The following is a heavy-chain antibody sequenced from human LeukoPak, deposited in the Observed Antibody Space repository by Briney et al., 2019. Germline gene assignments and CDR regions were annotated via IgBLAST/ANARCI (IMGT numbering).Heavy chain of an antibody. CDR2: ISSSSSYI. V-gene: IGHV3-21*01. J-gene: IGHJ4*02. CDR1: GFTFSSYS. D-gene: IGHD2/OR15-2a*01. CDR3: ARRGNSGFDY. Sequence: GGSLRLSCAASGFTFSSYSMNWVRQAPGKGLEWVSSISSSSSYIYYADSVKGRFTISRDNSKNTLYLQMNSLRAEDTAVYYCARRGNSGFDYWGQGTLVTVSS.